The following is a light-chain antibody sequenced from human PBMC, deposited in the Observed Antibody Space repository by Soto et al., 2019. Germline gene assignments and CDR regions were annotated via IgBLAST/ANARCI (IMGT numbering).Light chain of an antibody. J-gene: IGKJ1*01. Sequence: DIQMTQSPSSLSASVGDRVTITFRASQSISSYLNWYQQKPGKAPKLLIYAASSLQSGVPSRFSGSGSGTDFTLTISSLQPEDFATYYCQQSYRRTFGQGTKVDIK. CDR2: AAS. CDR3: QQSYRRT. V-gene: IGKV1-39*01. CDR1: QSISSY.